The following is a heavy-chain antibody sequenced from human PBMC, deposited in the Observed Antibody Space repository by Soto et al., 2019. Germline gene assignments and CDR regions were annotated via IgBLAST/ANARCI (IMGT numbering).Heavy chain of an antibody. J-gene: IGHJ3*01. V-gene: IGHV3-33*01. CDR2: IWHDGSQK. D-gene: IGHD3-16*01. CDR3: EGRYDPFRV. Sequence: LRLSCVGTGFTFSDYGIHWVRQAPGRGLEWVAVIWHDGSQKYYADSVRGRFTISRDNSKNTVYRQMNSLRVEDTAVYSCEGRYDPFRVRGQGKMVTVS. CDR1: GFTFSDYG.